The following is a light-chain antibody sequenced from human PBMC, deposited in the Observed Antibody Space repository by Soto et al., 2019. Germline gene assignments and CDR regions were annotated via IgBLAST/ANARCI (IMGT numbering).Light chain of an antibody. CDR3: QQYASSPLT. CDR1: QSVSSSY. V-gene: IGKV3-20*01. CDR2: CAS. J-gene: IGKJ4*01. Sequence: EIVLTQSPGTLSLSPVERATLSCRASQSVSSSYLAWYQQKPGQAPRLLIYCASSRATGIPDRFSGSGSGTDFTLTISRLEPEDFAVYYCQQYASSPLTFGGGTKVEIK.